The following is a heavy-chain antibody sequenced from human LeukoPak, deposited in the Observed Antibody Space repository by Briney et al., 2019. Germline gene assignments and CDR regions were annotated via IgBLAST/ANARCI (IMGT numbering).Heavy chain of an antibody. J-gene: IGHJ3*02. CDR1: GYSFTSYW. CDR3: ARPTVTAPWYGAFDI. Sequence: PGESLKISCKGSGYSFTSYWIGWVRQMPGKGLEWMGIIYPGDSDTRCSPSFQGQVAISADKSISTAYLQWSSLKASDTAMYYCARPTVTAPWYGAFDIWGQGTMVTVSS. CDR2: IYPGDSDT. V-gene: IGHV5-51*01. D-gene: IGHD2-21*02.